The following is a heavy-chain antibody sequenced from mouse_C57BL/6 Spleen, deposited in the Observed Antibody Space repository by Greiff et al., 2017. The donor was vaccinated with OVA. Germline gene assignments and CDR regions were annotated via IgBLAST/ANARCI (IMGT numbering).Heavy chain of an antibody. CDR2: IRSKSSNYAT. D-gene: IGHD2-4*01. CDR1: GFTFNTYA. V-gene: IGHV10-3*01. J-gene: IGHJ1*03. Sequence: EVNVVESGGGLVQPKGSLKLSCAASGFTFNTYAMHWVRQAPGKGLEWVARIRSKSSNYATYYADSVKDRFTISRDDSQSMLYLQMNNLKTEDTAMYYCVREGHDYDDWYFDVWGTGTTVTVSS. CDR3: VREGHDYDDWYFDV.